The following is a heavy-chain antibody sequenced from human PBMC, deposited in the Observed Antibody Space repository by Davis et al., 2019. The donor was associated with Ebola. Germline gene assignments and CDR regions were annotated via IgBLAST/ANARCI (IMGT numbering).Heavy chain of an antibody. Sequence: SETLSLTCAVYGGSFSGYYWSWIRQLPGKGLEWIGEINHSGSTNYNPSLKSRVTISVDTSKNQFSLKLSSVTAADTAVYYCARQSSYSGSYPYYFDYWGQGTLVTVSS. J-gene: IGHJ4*02. CDR1: GGSFSGYY. D-gene: IGHD1-26*01. CDR3: ARQSSYSGSYPYYFDY. CDR2: INHSGST. V-gene: IGHV4-34*01.